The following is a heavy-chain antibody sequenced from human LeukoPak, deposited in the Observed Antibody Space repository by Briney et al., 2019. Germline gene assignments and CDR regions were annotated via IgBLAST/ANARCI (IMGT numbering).Heavy chain of an antibody. Sequence: RPSETLSLTCAVCGGSFSGYYWSWIRQPPGKGLEWIGEINHSGSTNYNPSLKSRVTISVDTSKNQFSLKLSSVTAADTAVYYCARLSSYSSSWYGYWGQGTLVTVSS. V-gene: IGHV4-34*01. CDR3: ARLSSYSSSWYGY. D-gene: IGHD6-13*01. CDR2: INHSGST. CDR1: GGSFSGYY. J-gene: IGHJ4*02.